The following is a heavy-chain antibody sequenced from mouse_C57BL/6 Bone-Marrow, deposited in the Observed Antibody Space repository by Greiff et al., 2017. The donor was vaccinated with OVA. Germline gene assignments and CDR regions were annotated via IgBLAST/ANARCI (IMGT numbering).Heavy chain of an antibody. CDR2: IDPNSGGT. Sequence: VQLQQPGAELVKPGASVKLSCKASGYTFTSYWMHWVKQRPGRGLEWIGRIDPNSGGTKYNEKFKSKATLTVDKPSSTAYMQLSRLTSEDSAVYDCARSGITTVVPYFDYWGQGTTLTVSS. CDR3: ARSGITTVVPYFDY. V-gene: IGHV1-72*01. D-gene: IGHD1-1*01. CDR1: GYTFTSYW. J-gene: IGHJ2*01.